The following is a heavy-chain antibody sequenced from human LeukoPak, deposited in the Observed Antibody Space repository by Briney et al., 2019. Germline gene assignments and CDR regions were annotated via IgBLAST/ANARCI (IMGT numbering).Heavy chain of an antibody. V-gene: IGHV3-23*01. J-gene: IGHJ4*02. CDR2: ISGSGGST. CDR3: AKDEVLLWFGGFDY. D-gene: IGHD3-10*01. CDR1: GFTFSSYA. Sequence: PGGSLRLSCAASGFTFSSYAMSWVRQAPGKGLEWVSAISGSGGSTYYADSVKGRFTISRGNSKNTLYLQMNSLRAEDTAVYYCAKDEVLLWFGGFDYWGQGALVTVSS.